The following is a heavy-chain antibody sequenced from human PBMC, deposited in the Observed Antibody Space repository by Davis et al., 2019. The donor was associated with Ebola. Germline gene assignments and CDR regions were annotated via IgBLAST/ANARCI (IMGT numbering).Heavy chain of an antibody. CDR2: SVVGSGNT. CDR3: AASRPDFWSGYNMSYRRSYYYDGMDV. J-gene: IGHJ6*02. CDR1: RFSLPSSA. V-gene: IGHV1-58*01. D-gene: IGHD3-3*01. Sequence: SVQVSCKASRFSLPSSAVQWVRQPRGHRLEWIGCSVVGSGNTNYAQQFPQTSTITRAMSTSTAYMELSSLRSEDTAVYCCAASRPDFWSGYNMSYRRSYYYDGMDVWGQGTTVTVAS.